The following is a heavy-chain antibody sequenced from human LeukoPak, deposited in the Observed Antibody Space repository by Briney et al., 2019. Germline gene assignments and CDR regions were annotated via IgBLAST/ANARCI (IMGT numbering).Heavy chain of an antibody. CDR1: GGTFSSYA. Sequence: SVKVSCKASGGTFSSYAISWVRQAPGQGLERMGGIIPIFGTANYAQKFQGRVTITTDESTSTAYMELSSLRSEDTAVYYCARANDYGEPFDYWGQGTLVTVSS. CDR2: IIPIFGTA. J-gene: IGHJ4*02. CDR3: ARANDYGEPFDY. D-gene: IGHD4-17*01. V-gene: IGHV1-69*05.